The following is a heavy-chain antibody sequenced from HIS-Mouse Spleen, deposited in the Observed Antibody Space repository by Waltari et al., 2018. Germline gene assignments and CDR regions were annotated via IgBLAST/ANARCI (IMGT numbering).Heavy chain of an antibody. Sequence: QLQLQESGPGLVKPSETLSLTCTVSGGSISSSSYYWGWIRQPPGKGLGWIGSIYYSGSTDYNPSLKSLVTISVDTPKNQFSLKLSSVTAADTAVYYCAREIPYSSSWYDWYFDLWGRGTLVTVSS. CDR1: GGSISSSSYY. J-gene: IGHJ2*01. CDR2: IYYSGST. CDR3: AREIPYSSSWYDWYFDL. V-gene: IGHV4-39*07. D-gene: IGHD6-13*01.